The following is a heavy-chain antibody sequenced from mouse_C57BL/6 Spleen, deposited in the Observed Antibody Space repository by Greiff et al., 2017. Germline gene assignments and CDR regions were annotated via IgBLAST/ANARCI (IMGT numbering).Heavy chain of an antibody. CDR3: ARRGFDV. V-gene: IGHV1-50*01. Sequence: QVHVKQPGAELVKPGASVKLSCKASGYTFTSYWMQWVKQRPGQGLEWIGEIDPSDSYTNYNQKFKGKATLTVDTSSSTAYMQLSSLTSEDSAVYYCARRGFDVWGTGTTVTVSS. J-gene: IGHJ1*03. CDR1: GYTFTSYW. CDR2: IDPSDSYT.